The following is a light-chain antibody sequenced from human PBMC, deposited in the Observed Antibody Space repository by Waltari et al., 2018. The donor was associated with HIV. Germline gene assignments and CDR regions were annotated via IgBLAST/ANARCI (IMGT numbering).Light chain of an antibody. CDR1: SSDIGGSDY. J-gene: IGLJ3*02. Sequence: QSALTQPRSVSGSPRQSVTISCTGTSSDIGGSDYAYWYQQHPGTAPKLMLYDVSKRPSGVPDRFSGSKSGNTASLTISGLQAEDEADYYCCSYAGTYTLVFGGGTKLTVL. CDR3: CSYAGTYTLV. CDR2: DVS. V-gene: IGLV2-11*01.